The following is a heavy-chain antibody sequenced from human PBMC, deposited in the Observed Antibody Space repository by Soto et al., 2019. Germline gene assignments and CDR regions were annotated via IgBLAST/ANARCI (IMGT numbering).Heavy chain of an antibody. Sequence: QVQLVESGGGVVQPGRSLRLSCAASGFTFSSYGMHWVRQAPGKGLEWVAVIWYDGSNKYYADSVKGRFTISRDNSXNXPYLQMISLRAEDTAVYYCARDMGITMVRRSRGMAVWGQGTTVIVSS. D-gene: IGHD3-10*01. CDR2: IWYDGSNK. CDR3: ARDMGITMVRRSRGMAV. V-gene: IGHV3-33*01. J-gene: IGHJ6*02. CDR1: GFTFSSYG.